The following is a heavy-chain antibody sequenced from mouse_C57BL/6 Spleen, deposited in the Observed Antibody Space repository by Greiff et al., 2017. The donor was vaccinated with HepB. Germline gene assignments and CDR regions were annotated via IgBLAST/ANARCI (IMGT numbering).Heavy chain of an antibody. J-gene: IGHJ4*01. Sequence: EVQLQQSGAELVRPGASVKLSCTASGFNIKDYYMHWVKQRPEQGLEWIGRIDPEDGDTEYAPKFQGKATMTADTSSNTAYLQLSSLTSEDTAVYYCTTVYEDNYPHYAMDYWGQGTSVTVSS. CDR2: IDPEDGDT. CDR1: GFNIKDYY. D-gene: IGHD2-3*01. V-gene: IGHV14-1*01. CDR3: TTVYEDNYPHYAMDY.